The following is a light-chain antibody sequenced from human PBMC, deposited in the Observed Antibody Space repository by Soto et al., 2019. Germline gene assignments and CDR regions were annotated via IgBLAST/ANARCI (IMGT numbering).Light chain of an antibody. Sequence: QSALTQPASVSGSPGQSITISCTGTKNDIGDYKYVSWYQQHPGKVPKLMIYEVSNWPSGVSNRFSGSKSGNTASLTISGLQPEDEADYYCSSYTVTNTWVFGGGTKLTVL. CDR1: KNDIGDYKY. J-gene: IGLJ3*02. CDR3: SSYTVTNTWV. V-gene: IGLV2-14*01. CDR2: EVS.